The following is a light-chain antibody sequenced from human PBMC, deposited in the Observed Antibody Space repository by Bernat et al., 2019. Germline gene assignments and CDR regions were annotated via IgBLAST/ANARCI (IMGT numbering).Light chain of an antibody. J-gene: IGLJ3*02. CDR2: DVS. V-gene: IGLV2-14*03. Sequence: QSALTQPASVSGSPGQSITISCTGTSSDVGGYNYVSWYQQHPGKAPKLMIYDVSDRPSGISNRFSGSKSGNTASLTISGLLAEDEADYYCSSYTSSCTLVFGGGTKLTVL. CDR3: SSYTSSCTLV. CDR1: SSDVGGYNY.